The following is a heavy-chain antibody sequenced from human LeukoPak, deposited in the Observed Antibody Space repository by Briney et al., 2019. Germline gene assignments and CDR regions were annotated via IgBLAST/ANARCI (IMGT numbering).Heavy chain of an antibody. J-gene: IGHJ6*02. V-gene: IGHV3-23*01. D-gene: IGHD3-16*02. CDR2: ISGSGAT. CDR3: ARDRVGGRYHYGMDV. CDR1: GFTFSTSA. Sequence: PGGSLRLSCAASGFTFSTSAMTWVRQAPGKGLEWVSGISGSGATDYADSVKGRFTISRDNSKNTLYLQINSLRAEDTAVYYCARDRVGGRYHYGMDVWGQGTTVTVSS.